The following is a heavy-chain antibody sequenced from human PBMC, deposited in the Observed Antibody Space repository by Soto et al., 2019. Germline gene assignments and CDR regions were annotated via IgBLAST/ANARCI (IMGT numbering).Heavy chain of an antibody. J-gene: IGHJ4*02. CDR1: GYIVSGSA. V-gene: IGHV3-30*19. D-gene: IGHD3-16*01. CDR3: AWGGSGGGGDN. Sequence: PGGSLGLSCVACGYIVSGSAMDLVRQAPGKGPEWVGETSRDGTNKYYVDAVKGRFSISRDDSENTLFLQMNSLRPDDTAVDYCAWGGSGGGGDNWGQASLVTVSS. CDR2: TSRDGTNK.